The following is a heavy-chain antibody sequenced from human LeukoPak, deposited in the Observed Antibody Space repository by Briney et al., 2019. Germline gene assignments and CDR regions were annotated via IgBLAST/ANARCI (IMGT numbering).Heavy chain of an antibody. CDR1: GYTFTNYY. J-gene: IGHJ4*02. Sequence: AAVKVSCKASGYTFTNYYMHWVRQAPGQGLEWMGIINPSGGSTSYAQKFQGRVTMTRDMSTSTVYMELSSLRSEDTAVYYCARDPRWGVGATGYFDYWGQGTLVTVSS. V-gene: IGHV1-46*01. D-gene: IGHD1-26*01. CDR2: INPSGGST. CDR3: ARDPRWGVGATGYFDY.